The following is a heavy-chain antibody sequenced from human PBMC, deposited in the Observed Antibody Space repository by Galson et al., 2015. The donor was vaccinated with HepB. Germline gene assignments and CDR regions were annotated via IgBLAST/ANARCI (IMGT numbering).Heavy chain of an antibody. Sequence: SLTLSCTASVFPVSRNYMSCVRQAPGKGLEWVSVIYSGGSTYYADSVKGRFTISRDNSKNTLYLQMNSLRAEDTAVYYCARSDNWKRPPWFDPWGQGTLVTVSS. CDR1: VFPVSRNY. V-gene: IGHV3-53*01. CDR3: ARSDNWKRPPWFDP. J-gene: IGHJ5*02. D-gene: IGHD1-20*01. CDR2: IYSGGST.